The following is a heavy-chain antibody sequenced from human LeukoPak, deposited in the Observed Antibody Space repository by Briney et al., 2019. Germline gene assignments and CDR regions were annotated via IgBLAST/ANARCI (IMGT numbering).Heavy chain of an antibody. CDR1: GFTVSSNY. Sequence: GGSLRLSCAASGFTVSSNYRSWLRQAPGRGLEWVSAISGSGGSTYYADSVKGRFTISRDNSKNTLYLQMNGLRAEDTAVYYCAKDHDGDYEDYWGQGTLVTVSS. J-gene: IGHJ4*02. D-gene: IGHD4-17*01. CDR3: AKDHDGDYEDY. CDR2: ISGSGGST. V-gene: IGHV3-23*01.